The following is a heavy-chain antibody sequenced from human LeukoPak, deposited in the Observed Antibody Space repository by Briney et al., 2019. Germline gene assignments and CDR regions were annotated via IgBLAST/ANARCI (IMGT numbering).Heavy chain of an antibody. CDR2: IIPTFGTA. CDR3: ARDRDTMVRGVHYYMDV. D-gene: IGHD3-10*01. CDR1: GGTFSSYA. Sequence: ASVKVSCKASGGTFSSYAISWVRQAPGQGLEWMGRIIPTFGTANYAQKLQGRVTMTTDTSTSTAYMELRSLRSDDTAVYYCARDRDTMVRGVHYYMDVWGKGTTVTVSS. V-gene: IGHV1-69*05. J-gene: IGHJ6*03.